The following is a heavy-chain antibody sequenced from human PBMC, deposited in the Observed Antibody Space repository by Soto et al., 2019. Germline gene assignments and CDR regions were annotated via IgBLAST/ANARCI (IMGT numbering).Heavy chain of an antibody. CDR2: ISYDGSNK. D-gene: IGHD1-7*01. CDR3: AKALERSGTNINYYYGMDV. V-gene: IGHV3-30*18. J-gene: IGHJ6*02. CDR1: GFTFSSYG. Sequence: GGSLRLSCAVSGFTFSSYGMHWVRQAPGKGLEWVAVISYDGSNKYYADSVKGRFTISRDNSKNTLYLQMNSLRAEDTAVYYCAKALERSGTNINYYYGMDVWGQGTTVTVSS.